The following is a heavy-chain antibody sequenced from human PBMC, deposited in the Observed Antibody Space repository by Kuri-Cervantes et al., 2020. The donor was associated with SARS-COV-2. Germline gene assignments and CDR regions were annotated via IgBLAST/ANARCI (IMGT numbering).Heavy chain of an antibody. CDR1: GGSISSSSYY. V-gene: IGHV4-39*07. CDR2: IYYSGST. Sequence: GSLRLSCTVSGGSISSSSYYWGWIRQPPGKGLEWIGSIYYSGSTYYNPSLKSRVTISVDTSKNQFSLKLSSVTAADTAVYYCAKDWLPDDAFDIWGQGTMVTVSS. D-gene: IGHD6-19*01. CDR3: AKDWLPDDAFDI. J-gene: IGHJ3*02.